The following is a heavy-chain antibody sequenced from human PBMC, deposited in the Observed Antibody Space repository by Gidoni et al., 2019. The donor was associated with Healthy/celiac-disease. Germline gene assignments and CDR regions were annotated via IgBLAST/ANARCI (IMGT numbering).Heavy chain of an antibody. J-gene: IGHJ4*02. D-gene: IGHD3-9*01. V-gene: IGHV1-46*01. CDR2: INPSGGST. CDR3: ARDGVLRYFDWLSLYYFDY. Sequence: QVQLVQSGAEVKKPGASVKVSCKASGYTFTSYSMHWVRQAPGQGLEWMGIINPSGGSTSYEQKFQGRVTMTRDTSTSTVYMELSSLRSEDTAVYYCARDGVLRYFDWLSLYYFDYWGQGTLVTVSS. CDR1: GYTFTSYS.